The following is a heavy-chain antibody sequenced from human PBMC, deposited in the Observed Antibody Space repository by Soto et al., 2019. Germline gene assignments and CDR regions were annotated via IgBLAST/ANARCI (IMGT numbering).Heavy chain of an antibody. J-gene: IGHJ5*02. CDR1: GFTFSSHV. CDR2: ISYDVTYK. D-gene: IGHD3-22*01. CDR3: AKAALYDSSGYYYDH. V-gene: IGHV3-30*18. Sequence: LRLSCAASGFTFSSHVLHWVRQAPGKGLEWVAFISYDVTYKYYADSVKGRFTISRDNSENTVYLQMNSLRADDTAVYYCAKAALYDSSGYYYDHWGQGALVTVSS.